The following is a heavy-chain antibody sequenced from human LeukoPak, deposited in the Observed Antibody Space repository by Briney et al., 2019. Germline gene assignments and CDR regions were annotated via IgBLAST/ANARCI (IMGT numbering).Heavy chain of an antibody. CDR2: ISSSSSYI. CDR1: GFTFSSYS. Sequence: GGSLRLSCAASGFTFSSYSMNWVRQAPGKGLEWVSSISSSSSYIYYADSVKGRFTISRDNAKNSLYLQMNSLRAKDTAVYYCARVEVPAANDSWGQGTLVTVSS. CDR3: ARVEVPAANDS. V-gene: IGHV3-21*01. D-gene: IGHD2-2*01. J-gene: IGHJ4*02.